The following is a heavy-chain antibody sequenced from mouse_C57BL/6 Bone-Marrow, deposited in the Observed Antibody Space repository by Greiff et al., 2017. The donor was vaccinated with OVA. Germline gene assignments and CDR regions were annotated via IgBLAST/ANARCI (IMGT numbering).Heavy chain of an antibody. V-gene: IGHV2-2*01. J-gene: IGHJ3*01. CDR1: GFSFTSYG. Sequence: QVQLKESGPGLVQPSQSLSITCTVSGFSFTSYGVHWVRQSPGKGLEWLGVIWSGGSTDYNAAFIYRLSISKENSKSQVFFKMNSLQADDTAIYYCARLHGGFAYWGQGTLVTVSA. CDR3: ARLHGGFAY. CDR2: IWSGGST.